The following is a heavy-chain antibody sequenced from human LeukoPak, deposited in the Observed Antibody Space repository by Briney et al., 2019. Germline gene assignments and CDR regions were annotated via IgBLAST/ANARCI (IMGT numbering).Heavy chain of an antibody. J-gene: IGHJ5*02. Sequence: GGSLRLSCAASGFTFSSYAMSWVRQAPGKGLEWVSAISGSGGSTYYADSVKGRFTISRDNSKNTPYLQMNSLRAEDTAVYYCAGLLWFGELPPNWFDPWGQGTLVTVSS. D-gene: IGHD3-10*01. CDR1: GFTFSSYA. CDR2: ISGSGGST. CDR3: AGLLWFGELPPNWFDP. V-gene: IGHV3-23*01.